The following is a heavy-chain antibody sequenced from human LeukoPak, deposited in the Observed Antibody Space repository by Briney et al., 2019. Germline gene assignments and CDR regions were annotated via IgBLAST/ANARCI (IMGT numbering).Heavy chain of an antibody. J-gene: IGHJ4*02. CDR1: GFTFSDYA. CDR2: IYSGGST. Sequence: PGGSLRLSCAASGFTFSDYAMNWVRQAPGKGLEWVSVIYSGGSTYYADSVKGRFTISRDNSKNTLYLQMNSLRAEDTAVYYCARGDTSSSAPFDYWGQGTLVTVSS. D-gene: IGHD6-6*01. V-gene: IGHV3-66*01. CDR3: ARGDTSSSAPFDY.